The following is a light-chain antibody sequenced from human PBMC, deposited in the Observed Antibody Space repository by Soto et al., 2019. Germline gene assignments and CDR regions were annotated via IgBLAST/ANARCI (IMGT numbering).Light chain of an antibody. J-gene: IGKJ1*01. CDR3: HQYYSTPWT. Sequence: DIVMTQSPDSLAVSLGERATINCKSSQSVLYISNNKNYLAWYQQKPGQPPKLLIYWASTRESGVPDRFSGSGSGTDFTLTISSLQAEYVAVYFCHQYYSTPWTFGQGTKVEIK. V-gene: IGKV4-1*01. CDR1: QSVLYISNNKNY. CDR2: WAS.